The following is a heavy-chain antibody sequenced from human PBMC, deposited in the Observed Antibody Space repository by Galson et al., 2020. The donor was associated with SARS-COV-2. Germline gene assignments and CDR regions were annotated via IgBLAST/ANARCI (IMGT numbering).Heavy chain of an antibody. D-gene: IGHD2-15*01. CDR2: ISFDGKNE. J-gene: IGHJ4*02. Sequence: GGSLRLSCAASGFSFSLHPMHWVRQAPGKGLEWVAVISFDGKNEYYADSVKGRFTISRDNPKNTLYLQMNSLRQEDTALYYCARDMVGEKLEPDFWGQGTQVTVSS. CDR1: GFSFSLHP. V-gene: IGHV3-30*17. CDR3: ARDMVGEKLEPDF.